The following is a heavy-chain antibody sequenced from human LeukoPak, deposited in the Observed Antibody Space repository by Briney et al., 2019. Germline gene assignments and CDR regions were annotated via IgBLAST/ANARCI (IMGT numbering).Heavy chain of an antibody. CDR2: IYTSGST. Sequence: PSETLSLTCTVSGGSISSYYWSWLRQPAGKGLEWIGRIYTSGSTNYNPSLKSRATMSVDTSKNQFSLKLSSVTAADTAVYYCARVLYDSSGYPFDYWGQGTLVTVSS. D-gene: IGHD3-22*01. V-gene: IGHV4-4*07. J-gene: IGHJ4*02. CDR1: GGSISSYY. CDR3: ARVLYDSSGYPFDY.